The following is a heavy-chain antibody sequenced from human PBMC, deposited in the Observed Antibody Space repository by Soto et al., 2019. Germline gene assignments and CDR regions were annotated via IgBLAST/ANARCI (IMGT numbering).Heavy chain of an antibody. CDR3: ARGVLRVLEWLLYPDAFDI. CDR1: GYTFTSYG. D-gene: IGHD3-3*01. CDR2: ISAYNGNT. J-gene: IGHJ3*02. Sequence: QVQLVQSGAEVKKPGASVKVSCKASGYTFTSYGISWVRQAPGQGLEWMGWISAYNGNTNSEQKLQGRGTMTTDTSTSTAYMELRSLRSDDTPVYFCARGVLRVLEWLLYPDAFDIWGQGTMVTVSS. V-gene: IGHV1-18*04.